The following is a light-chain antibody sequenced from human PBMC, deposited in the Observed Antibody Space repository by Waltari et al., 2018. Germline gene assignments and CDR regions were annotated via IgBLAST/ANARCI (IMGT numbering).Light chain of an antibody. Sequence: DIQMTQSPSTLPASVGDRVPITCRASQGISTWLALFQQKPGKDPKVLIYKASSLEGGVPSRFSGSGSGTEFTLTISSLQPDDFATYYCQHYSSYPYSFGQGTKLEIK. CDR2: KAS. J-gene: IGKJ2*03. CDR1: QGISTW. CDR3: QHYSSYPYS. V-gene: IGKV1-5*03.